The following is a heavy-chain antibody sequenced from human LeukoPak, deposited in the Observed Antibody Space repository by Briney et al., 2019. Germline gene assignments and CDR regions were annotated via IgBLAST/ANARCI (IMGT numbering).Heavy chain of an antibody. J-gene: IGHJ6*02. V-gene: IGHV4-59*01. D-gene: IGHD1-26*01. Sequence: SETLSLTCTVSGGSISSYYWSWIRQPPGKGLEWIGYIYYSGNTNYNPSLKSRVTISVDTSKNQFSLKLSSVTAADTAVYYCAREAGRVVGAINYYYGMDVWGQGTLVTVSS. CDR2: IYYSGNT. CDR3: AREAGRVVGAINYYYGMDV. CDR1: GGSISSYY.